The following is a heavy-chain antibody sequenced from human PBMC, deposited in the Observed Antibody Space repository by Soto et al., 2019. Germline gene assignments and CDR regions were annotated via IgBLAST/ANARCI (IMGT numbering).Heavy chain of an antibody. CDR1: GFTFSSYW. Sequence: GGSLRLSCAASGFTFSSYWMSWVRQAPGKGLEWVANIKQDGSEKYYVDSVKGRFTISRDNAKNSLYLQMNSLRAEDTAVYYCAREEADSSADLIDPWGQGTLVTVSS. J-gene: IGHJ5*02. D-gene: IGHD6-19*01. CDR3: AREEADSSADLIDP. CDR2: IKQDGSEK. V-gene: IGHV3-7*01.